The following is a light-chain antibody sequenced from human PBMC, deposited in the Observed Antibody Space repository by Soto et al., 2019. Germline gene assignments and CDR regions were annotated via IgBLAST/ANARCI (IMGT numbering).Light chain of an antibody. Sequence: EVVLTQSPATLSLSPGDSATLSCSADQSVSGFLGWYQQKLGRAPRLLIHDTSHRAPGVPAMFSGSGSGTDLPLTISSLAPEDFGVYYCQQRGSWPPTFGQGTRLEMK. CDR3: QQRGSWPPT. CDR1: QSVSGF. CDR2: DTS. J-gene: IGKJ5*01. V-gene: IGKV3-11*01.